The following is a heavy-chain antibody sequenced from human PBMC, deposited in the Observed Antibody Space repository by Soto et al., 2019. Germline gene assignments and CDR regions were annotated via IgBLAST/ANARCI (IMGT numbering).Heavy chain of an antibody. Sequence: PGESLKISCRDSGYDFTTYWIGWVRQMPGRGLEWVAIIHPTNSDLRYSPSLQGRVTISADKSISTIYLQWSSLKASDTAMYYCARRTFDLESQNWFDPLGQGTLVTVSS. V-gene: IGHV5-51*01. CDR2: IHPTNSDL. CDR1: GYDFTTYW. J-gene: IGHJ5*02. CDR3: ARRTFDLESQNWFDP.